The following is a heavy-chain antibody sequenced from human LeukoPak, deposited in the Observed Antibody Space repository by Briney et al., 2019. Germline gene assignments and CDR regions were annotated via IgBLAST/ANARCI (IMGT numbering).Heavy chain of an antibody. J-gene: IGHJ5*02. D-gene: IGHD2-15*01. V-gene: IGHV3-21*01. CDR1: GFTFSTYN. Sequence: GSLRLSCAASGFTFSTYNMNWVRRAPGKGLEWVSSISTSSSYIYYADSVRGRFTISRDNAKNSLYLQMNSLRAEDTAVYSCARGADGVSSNSRGWFDPWGQGTLVTVSS. CDR2: ISTSSSYI. CDR3: ARGADGVSSNSRGWFDP.